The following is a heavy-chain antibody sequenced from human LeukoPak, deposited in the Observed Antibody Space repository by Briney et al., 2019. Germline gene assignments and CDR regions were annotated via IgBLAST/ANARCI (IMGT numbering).Heavy chain of an antibody. D-gene: IGHD7-27*01. J-gene: IGHJ4*02. CDR3: AREALGTSDFDY. CDR2: IFYSGRT. V-gene: IGHV4-59*01. Sequence: PSETLSLTCSVSGASISGYYWTWIRQPPGKGLEWIGYIFYSGRTNYTSSLKSRVTISIDTSKNQFSLKLRSVTAADTAVYYCAREALGTSDFDYWGQGTLVTVSS. CDR1: GASISGYY.